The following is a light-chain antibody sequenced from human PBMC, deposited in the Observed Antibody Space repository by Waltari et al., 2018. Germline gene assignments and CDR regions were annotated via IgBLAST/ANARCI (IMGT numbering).Light chain of an antibody. V-gene: IGKV3-20*01. CDR1: QSVGRS. J-gene: IGKJ1*01. Sequence: EIVLTQSPGTLSLSPGERVTFSCRASQSVGRSLAWYQQKPGQAPRLLIYGASSRATGIPDRFSGSGSGTDFSLTISRLAPDDLAVYYCQHYVRLPVTFGQGTKVEI. CDR2: GAS. CDR3: QHYVRLPVT.